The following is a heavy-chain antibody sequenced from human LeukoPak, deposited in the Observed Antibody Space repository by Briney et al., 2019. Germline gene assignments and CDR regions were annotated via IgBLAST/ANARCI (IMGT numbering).Heavy chain of an antibody. J-gene: IGHJ4*02. Sequence: SETLSLTCTVSGGSISSGSYYWSWIRQPAGKGLEWIGRIYTSGSTNYNPSLKSRVTISVDTSKNQFSLKLSSVTAADTAVYYCARGLGEMATTEPPDYWGQGTLVTVSS. CDR3: ARGLGEMATTEPPDY. D-gene: IGHD5-24*01. V-gene: IGHV4-61*02. CDR2: IYTSGST. CDR1: GGSISSGSYY.